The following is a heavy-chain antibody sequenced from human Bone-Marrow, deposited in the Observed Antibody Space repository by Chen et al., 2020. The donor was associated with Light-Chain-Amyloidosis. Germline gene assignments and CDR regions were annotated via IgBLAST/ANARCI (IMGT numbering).Heavy chain of an antibody. V-gene: IGHV3-23*01. CDR2: ISGSGGNT. Sequence: EVQLLESGGGLVQPGGSLRLSCAASGFTFRRYAMTWVRQAPGKGLEWVSGISGSGGNTYYTDSVKGRFTLSRDNSKNTLYLQMSSLRAEDTAIYYCAKDMKREGYTYNPSDYWGQGTLVTVSS. CDR3: AKDMKREGYTYNPSDY. CDR1: GFTFRRYA. J-gene: IGHJ4*02. D-gene: IGHD5-18*01.